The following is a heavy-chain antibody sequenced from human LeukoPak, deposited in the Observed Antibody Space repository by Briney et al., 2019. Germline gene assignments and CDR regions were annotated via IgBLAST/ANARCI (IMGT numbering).Heavy chain of an antibody. Sequence: PSETLSLTCTVSGGSTSSYYWSWIRQHPGKALEWIGYIYYSGSTYYNPSLKSRVTMSVDTSKNQFSLKLSSVTAADTAVYYCARYKVGYFDYWGQGTRVTVSS. J-gene: IGHJ4*02. CDR1: GGSTSSYY. CDR2: IYYSGST. V-gene: IGHV4-59*06. D-gene: IGHD5-18*01. CDR3: ARYKVGYFDY.